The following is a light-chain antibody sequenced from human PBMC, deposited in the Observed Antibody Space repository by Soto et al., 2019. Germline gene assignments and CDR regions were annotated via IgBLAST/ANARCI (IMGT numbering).Light chain of an antibody. V-gene: IGKV3-11*01. CDR1: QNIINY. Sequence: EIVLTQSPGTLALSPGERATLSCRASQNIINYLAWYQQKPGQAPRLLIYDASNRATGIPAKFSGSGFGTDFTLTISSLEPADSAVYYCQQRSNWPITFGQGTRLEIK. J-gene: IGKJ5*01. CDR2: DAS. CDR3: QQRSNWPIT.